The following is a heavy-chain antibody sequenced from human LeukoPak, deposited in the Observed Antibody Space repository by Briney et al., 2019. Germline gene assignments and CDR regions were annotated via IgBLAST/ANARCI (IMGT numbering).Heavy chain of an antibody. J-gene: IGHJ4*02. CDR3: ARGFLTVTTSFDY. V-gene: IGHV3-48*03. Sequence: GGSLRLSRAASGFIFSSYEMNWVRQAPGKGLEWLSYISSSGSTIYYADSVKGRFTISRDNAKNSLYLQMSSLRAEDTAVYYCARGFLTVTTSFDYWGQGTLVTVSS. D-gene: IGHD4-17*01. CDR2: ISSSGSTI. CDR1: GFIFSSYE.